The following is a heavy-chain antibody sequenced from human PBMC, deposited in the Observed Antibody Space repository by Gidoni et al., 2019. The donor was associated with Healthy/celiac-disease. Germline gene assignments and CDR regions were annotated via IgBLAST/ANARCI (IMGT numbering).Heavy chain of an antibody. J-gene: IGHJ3*02. D-gene: IGHD6-6*01. V-gene: IGHV3-33*01. CDR2: IWYDGSNK. CDR1: GFTFSSYG. Sequence: QVQLVESGGGVVQPGRSLRLSCAASGFTFSSYGMHWVRQAPGKGLEWVAVIWYDGSNKYYADSVKGRFTISRDNSKNTLYLQMNSLRAEDTAVYYCAREREYSSSSSAFDIWGQGTMVTVSS. CDR3: AREREYSSSSSAFDI.